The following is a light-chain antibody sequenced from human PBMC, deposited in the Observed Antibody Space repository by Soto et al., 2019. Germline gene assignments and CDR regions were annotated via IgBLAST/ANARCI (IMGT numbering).Light chain of an antibody. CDR3: QWRSDWPPRLT. V-gene: IGKV3-11*01. Sequence: EVVLTQSPATLSLSPGERATLSCRASESIGNYLAWYQQKLGQAPKLLIYDASHRAIGIPGRFSGDGSGTDFTLTISSLVPEDFAVYYWQWRSDWPPRLTFGGGTKVEIK. CDR2: DAS. CDR1: ESIGNY. J-gene: IGKJ4*01.